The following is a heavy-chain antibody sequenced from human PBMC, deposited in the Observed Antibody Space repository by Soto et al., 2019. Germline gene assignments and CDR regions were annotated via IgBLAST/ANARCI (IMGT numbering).Heavy chain of an antibody. CDR1: GFTFSSYW. CDR2: IKQDGSEK. CDR3: ARSITMIVAVGFDY. D-gene: IGHD3-22*01. J-gene: IGHJ4*02. V-gene: IGHV3-7*01. Sequence: EVQLVESGGGLVQPGGSLRLSCAASGFTFSSYWMSWVRQAPGKGLEWVANIKQDGSEKYYVDSVKGRFTISRDNAKNSLYLQMNSLRAEDTAVYYCARSITMIVAVGFDYWGQGTLVTVSS.